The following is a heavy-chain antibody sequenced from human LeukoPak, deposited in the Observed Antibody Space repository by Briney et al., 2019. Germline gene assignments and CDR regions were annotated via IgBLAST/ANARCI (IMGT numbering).Heavy chain of an antibody. D-gene: IGHD1-26*01. V-gene: IGHV3-48*01. CDR2: IKSTSNTM. Sequence: GGSLRLSCAASGFNFSNYWMHWVRQAPGKGLEWVSYIKSTSNTMYYADSVKGRFTISRDNVKNSLFLRMNGLRAEDTAVYYCARDPSGVYYYNYMDVWGKGTTVTVSS. CDR3: ARDPSGVYYYNYMDV. CDR1: GFNFSNYW. J-gene: IGHJ6*03.